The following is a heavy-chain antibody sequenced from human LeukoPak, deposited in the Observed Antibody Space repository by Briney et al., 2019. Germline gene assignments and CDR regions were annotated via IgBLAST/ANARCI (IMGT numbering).Heavy chain of an antibody. D-gene: IGHD4-23*01. Sequence: PGGSLRLSCTASGFMFGGYAASWVRQAPGKGLEWVGFIRSKSYGGTTEYAASVKGRFTISRDDSKSIAYLQMNSLKTEDTAVYYCSRAVAHLDYWGQGTLVTVSS. V-gene: IGHV3-49*04. J-gene: IGHJ4*02. CDR1: GFMFGGYA. CDR2: IRSKSYGGTT. CDR3: SRAVAHLDY.